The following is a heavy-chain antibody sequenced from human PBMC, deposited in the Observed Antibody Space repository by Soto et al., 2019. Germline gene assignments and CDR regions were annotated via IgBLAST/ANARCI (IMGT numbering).Heavy chain of an antibody. CDR1: GGSFSGYY. V-gene: IGHV4-34*01. J-gene: IGHJ5*02. CDR3: ARIITRRRAAGNGFDP. CDR2: INHSGST. D-gene: IGHD6-13*01. Sequence: SETLSLTCAVYGGSFSGYYWSWIRQPPGKGLEWIGEINHSGSTNYNPSLKSRVTISVDTSKNQFSLKLSSVTAADTAVYYCARIITRRRAAGNGFDPWGQGTLVTVSS.